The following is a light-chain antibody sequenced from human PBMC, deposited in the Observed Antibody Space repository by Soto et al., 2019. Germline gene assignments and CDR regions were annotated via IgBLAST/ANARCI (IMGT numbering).Light chain of an antibody. Sequence: EIVLTQSPGTLSLSPGETATLSCRASQSVSSSYLAWYQQKPGQAPRLLIYGASSRATDIPDRFSGSGSGTDFTLTISRLEPEDFAVYYCQQYSSSPWTFGQGTKVEIK. CDR3: QQYSSSPWT. CDR1: QSVSSSY. CDR2: GAS. J-gene: IGKJ1*01. V-gene: IGKV3-20*01.